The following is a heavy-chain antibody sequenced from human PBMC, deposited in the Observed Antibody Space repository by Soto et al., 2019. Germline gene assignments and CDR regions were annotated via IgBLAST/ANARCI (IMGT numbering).Heavy chain of an antibody. J-gene: IGHJ5*02. CDR2: ISGSDGTT. CDR1: GFSFSSYA. V-gene: IGHV3-23*01. D-gene: IGHD2-2*01. Sequence: LRLSCAASGFSFSSYAMSWVRQAPGKGLEWVSAISGSDGTTYYADSVKGRFTISRDNSKNTLYLQMNSLRAEDTAIYYCAKYTPSYQLLTNWFDPWGQGTLVTVSS. CDR3: AKYTPSYQLLTNWFDP.